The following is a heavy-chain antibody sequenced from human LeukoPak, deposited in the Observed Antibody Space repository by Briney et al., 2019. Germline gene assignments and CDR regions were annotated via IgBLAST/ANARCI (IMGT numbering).Heavy chain of an antibody. CDR3: ARDRQLYYRDAFDI. J-gene: IGHJ3*02. D-gene: IGHD3-10*01. Sequence: GGSLRLSCAASGFTFSSYWMHWVRHAPGKGLVWVSRINSDESYTNYADSVNGRFTISRDNAKNTLYLQMNSLRAEDTAVYYCARDRQLYYRDAFDIWGQGTMVPVSS. V-gene: IGHV3-74*01. CDR2: INSDESYT. CDR1: GFTFSSYW.